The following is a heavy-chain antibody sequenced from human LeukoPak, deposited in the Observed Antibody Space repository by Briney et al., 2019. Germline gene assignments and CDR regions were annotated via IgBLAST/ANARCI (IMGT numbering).Heavy chain of an antibody. CDR2: ISWNSGSI. D-gene: IGHD6-19*01. CDR1: GFTFDDYA. Sequence: GGPLRLSCAASGFTFDDYAMHWVRQAPGKGLEWVSGISWNSGSIGYADSVKGRFTISRDNAKNSLYLQMNSLRAEDTALYYCAKDNGSGWAELDYWGQGTLVTVSS. J-gene: IGHJ4*02. V-gene: IGHV3-9*01. CDR3: AKDNGSGWAELDY.